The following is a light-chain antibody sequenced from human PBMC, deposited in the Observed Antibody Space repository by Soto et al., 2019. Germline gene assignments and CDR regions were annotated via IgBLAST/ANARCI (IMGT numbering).Light chain of an antibody. V-gene: IGLV2-18*01. CDR2: EAS. CDR1: STDFVGYNR. CDR3: RLYTRENSYV. Sequence: QSVLTQPPSVSGSPGQSVTISCTGTSTDFVGYNRVSWYQQPPGTAPKLIIYEASNRPSGVPDRFSGSKSGNTASLTISGLQAADEADYYCRLYTRENSYVFGTGTKDIVL. J-gene: IGLJ1*01.